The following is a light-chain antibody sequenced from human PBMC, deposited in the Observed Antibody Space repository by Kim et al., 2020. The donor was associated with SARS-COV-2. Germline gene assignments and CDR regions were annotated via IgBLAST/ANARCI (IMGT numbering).Light chain of an antibody. Sequence: QTAALTCTGNSNNVGNLGATWLQQHQGHPPKVVSYRNNNRPSGISERFSASRSGNIASLTITGLQPEDEADYYCSAWDSSLSAWVFGGGTQPTVL. V-gene: IGLV10-54*01. CDR1: SNNVGNLG. CDR3: SAWDSSLSAWV. J-gene: IGLJ3*02. CDR2: RNN.